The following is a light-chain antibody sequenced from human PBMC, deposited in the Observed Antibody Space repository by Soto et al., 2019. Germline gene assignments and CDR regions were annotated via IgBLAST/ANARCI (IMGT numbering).Light chain of an antibody. CDR1: QSVSSN. CDR3: QQYNKWPLT. CDR2: GAS. J-gene: IGKJ4*01. V-gene: IGKV3-15*01. Sequence: EIVMTQSPATLSVSPGERATLSCRASQSVSSNLAWYQQKPGQAPRLLIYGASTRATGIPARFSGSGYGTEFTLTISSLQSEDFAVYYCQQYNKWPLTFGGGTKVDIK.